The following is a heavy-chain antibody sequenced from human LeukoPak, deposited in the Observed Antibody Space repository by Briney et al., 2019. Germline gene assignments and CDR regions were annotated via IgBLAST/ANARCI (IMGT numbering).Heavy chain of an antibody. V-gene: IGHV3-30-3*01. D-gene: IGHD3-22*01. Sequence: GESLRLSCAASGFTFSSYAMHWVRQAPGKGLEWVAVISYDGSNKYYADSVKGRFTISRDNSKNTLYLQMNSLRAEDTAVYYCARAAYYYDSSGYSGGRFDPWGQGTLVTVSS. J-gene: IGHJ5*02. CDR1: GFTFSSYA. CDR2: ISYDGSNK. CDR3: ARAAYYYDSSGYSGGRFDP.